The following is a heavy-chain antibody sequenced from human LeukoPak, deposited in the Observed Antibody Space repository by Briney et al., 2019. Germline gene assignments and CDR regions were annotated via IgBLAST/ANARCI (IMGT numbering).Heavy chain of an antibody. D-gene: IGHD3-22*01. Sequence: SETLSLTCTVSGGSITSGTYYWGWIRQPPGKGLEWIGSMSYSGGAYYNPSLKSRVTISVDTSKNQFSLKLSSVTAADTAVYYCASTEGGYDSSGYYPFDYWGQGTLVTVSP. CDR1: GGSITSGTYY. CDR2: MSYSGGA. CDR3: ASTEGGYDSSGYYPFDY. J-gene: IGHJ4*02. V-gene: IGHV4-39*07.